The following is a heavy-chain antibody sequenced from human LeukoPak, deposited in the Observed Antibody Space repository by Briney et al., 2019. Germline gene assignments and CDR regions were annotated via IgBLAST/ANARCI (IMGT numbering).Heavy chain of an antibody. Sequence: SETLSLTCTVSGGSISSGGYYWSWIRQPPGKGLEWIGYIYHSGSTYYNPSLKSRVTISVDRSKNQFSLKLSSVTAADTAVYYCARGSTVADPIWGQGTLVTVSS. J-gene: IGHJ4*02. D-gene: IGHD4-23*01. CDR2: IYHSGST. V-gene: IGHV4-30-2*01. CDR1: GGSISSGGYY. CDR3: ARGSTVADPI.